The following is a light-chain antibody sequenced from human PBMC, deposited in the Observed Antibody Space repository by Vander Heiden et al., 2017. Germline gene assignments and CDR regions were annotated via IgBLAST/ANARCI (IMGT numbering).Light chain of an antibody. CDR2: GAS. CDR3: QQYNNWPPLT. Sequence: EIVMTQSPATLSESPGESATLSCRASQSVSSNLAWYQQKPGQAPRLLIYGASTRATGIPARCSGSGSGTEFTLTISSLQSEDFAVYCCQQYNNWPPLTFGGGTKVEIK. J-gene: IGKJ4*01. V-gene: IGKV3-15*01. CDR1: QSVSSN.